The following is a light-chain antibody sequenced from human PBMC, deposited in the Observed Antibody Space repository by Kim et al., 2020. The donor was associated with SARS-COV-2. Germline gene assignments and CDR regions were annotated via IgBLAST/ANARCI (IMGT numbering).Light chain of an antibody. Sequence: QLVLTQSPSASASLGASVKFTCTLSSEHDSYTIAWHQQQPERGPRFLMKVKKDGSHTKADGIPDRFSASSSGAERYLTISRLQSEDEADYFCQTWDTDTRVFSGGTKLTVL. J-gene: IGLJ3*02. V-gene: IGLV4-69*01. CDR3: QTWDTDTRV. CDR1: SEHDSYT. CDR2: VKKDGSH.